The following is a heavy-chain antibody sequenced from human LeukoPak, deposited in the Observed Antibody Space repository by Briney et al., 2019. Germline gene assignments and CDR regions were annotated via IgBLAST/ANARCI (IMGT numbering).Heavy chain of an antibody. CDR1: GFTFSSYA. Sequence: GGSLRLSCAASGFTFSSYAMSWVRQAPGKGLEWVSAISGSGGSTYYADSMKGRFTISRDNSMNTLYLQMNSLRAEDTAVYYCANEKLLWFGELSLWGQGTLVTVSS. V-gene: IGHV3-23*01. CDR3: ANEKLLWFGELSL. D-gene: IGHD3-10*01. J-gene: IGHJ4*02. CDR2: ISGSGGST.